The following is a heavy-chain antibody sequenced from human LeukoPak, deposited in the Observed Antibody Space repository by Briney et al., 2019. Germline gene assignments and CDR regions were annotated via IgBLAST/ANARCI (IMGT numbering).Heavy chain of an antibody. J-gene: IGHJ3*02. D-gene: IGHD2-2*01. V-gene: IGHV1-46*01. CDR3: ASREDIVVVPAARGGAFDI. CDR1: GYTFTSYY. CDR2: INPSGGST. Sequence: ASVKVSCKASGYTFTSYYMHWVRQAPGQGLEWMGIINPSGGSTSYAQKFQGRVTMTRDTSTSTVYMELSSLRSEDTAVYYCASREDIVVVPAARGGAFDIWGQGTMVTVSS.